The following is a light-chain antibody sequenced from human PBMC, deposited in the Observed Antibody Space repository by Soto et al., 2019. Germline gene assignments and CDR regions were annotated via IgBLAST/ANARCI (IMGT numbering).Light chain of an antibody. CDR1: QSVSSSY. Sequence: EIVLTQSPGTLSLSPGERATLSCRASQSVSSSYLAWYQQKPDQAPRLLIYGASSRATGIPDRFSGSRSGTDFTLTISRLETEDFAVYYCQQYGSSPRTFGQGTKLEIK. CDR2: GAS. CDR3: QQYGSSPRT. V-gene: IGKV3-20*01. J-gene: IGKJ2*02.